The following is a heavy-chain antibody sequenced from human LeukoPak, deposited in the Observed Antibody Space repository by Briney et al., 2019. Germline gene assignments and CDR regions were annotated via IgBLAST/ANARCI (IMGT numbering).Heavy chain of an antibody. J-gene: IGHJ4*02. CDR2: ILGGGNT. CDR3: AKEREPASGWNFDY. Sequence: PGESLRLSCAASGFSFTTYAMNCVRQPPGEGLEWVSAILGGGNTSYADSVKGRFTISRDTSKNALYLQMNIRRVEDTAVYYCAKEREPASGWNFDYWGQGTLVSVSS. CDR1: GFSFTTYA. V-gene: IGHV3-23*01. D-gene: IGHD6-19*01.